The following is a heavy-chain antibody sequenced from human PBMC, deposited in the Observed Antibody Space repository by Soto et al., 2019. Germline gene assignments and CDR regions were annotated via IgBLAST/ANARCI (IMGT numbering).Heavy chain of an antibody. CDR3: DSGMATGKLDP. J-gene: IGHJ5*02. CDR1: GYTFTRYT. Sequence: SVKDSCKASGYTFTRYTMNWVRQAPGQRLEWMGWINPDNGNTKSSQKFQDRVIITRDTSAITAYMDLSSLRSEDTAVYYCDSGMATGKLDPWGLGSWVIVSS. V-gene: IGHV1-3*01. CDR2: INPDNGNT. D-gene: IGHD6-13*01.